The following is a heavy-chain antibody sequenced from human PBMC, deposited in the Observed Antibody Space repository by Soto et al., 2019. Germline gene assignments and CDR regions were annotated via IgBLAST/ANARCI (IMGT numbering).Heavy chain of an antibody. V-gene: IGHV3-23*01. D-gene: IGHD5-18*01. Sequence: EVRLLESGGGLVQPGGSLRLSCAASGFTFSSFALSWVRQAPGKGLEWVSAMSGSGGGTDYADSVKGRFTISRDNSKNTLYLQMSSLRGDDTAVYYCAGPGYSSQDYWGQGTLVTVSS. J-gene: IGHJ4*02. CDR2: MSGSGGGT. CDR3: AGPGYSSQDY. CDR1: GFTFSSFA.